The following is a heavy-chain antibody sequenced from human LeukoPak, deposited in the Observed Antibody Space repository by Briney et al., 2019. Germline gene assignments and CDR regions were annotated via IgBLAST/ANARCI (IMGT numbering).Heavy chain of an antibody. CDR3: AKDTVAGDFDY. V-gene: IGHV3-30*18. J-gene: IGHJ4*02. CDR2: ISYDGSNK. Sequence: PGGSLRLSCAASGFTFSSYGMHWVRQAPGKGLEWVAVISYDGSNKYYADSVKGRFTISRDNSKNTLYLQMNSLRAEDTAVYYCAKDTVAGDFDYWGQGTLVTVSS. CDR1: GFTFSSYG. D-gene: IGHD6-19*01.